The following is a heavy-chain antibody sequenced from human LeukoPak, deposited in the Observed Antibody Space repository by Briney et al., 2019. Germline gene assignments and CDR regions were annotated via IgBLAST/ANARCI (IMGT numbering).Heavy chain of an antibody. J-gene: IGHJ4*02. CDR2: INPNSGGT. CDR3: ARDITAWDSGSYSGDKQTDY. Sequence: GASVKVSCKASGYTFTRYYMHWVRQAPGQGLEWMGWINPNSGGTNYALKFQGRVTMTRDTSISTAYMELSSLRSEDTAVYYCARDITAWDSGSYSGDKQTDYWGQGTLVTVSS. CDR1: GYTFTRYY. D-gene: IGHD3-10*01. V-gene: IGHV1-2*02.